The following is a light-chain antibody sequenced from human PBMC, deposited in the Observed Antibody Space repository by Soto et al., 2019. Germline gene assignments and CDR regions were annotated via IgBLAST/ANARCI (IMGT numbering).Light chain of an antibody. V-gene: IGKV1-27*01. CDR1: QGIRNY. CDR2: AAS. CDR3: QKYNSAPLN. J-gene: IGKJ4*01. Sequence: IQMTTSPSSLSASVGYRLTMTSRASQGIRNYLAWYQQKPGKVPKLLIYAASTLQSGVPSRFSGSGSGTDFTLTISSLQPEDVASYYCQKYNSAPLNCGGGNKEDIK.